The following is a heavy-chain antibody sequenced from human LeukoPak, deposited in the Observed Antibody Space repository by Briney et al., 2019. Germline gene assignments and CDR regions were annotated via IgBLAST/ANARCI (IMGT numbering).Heavy chain of an antibody. CDR2: IIPILGIA. V-gene: IGHV1-69*04. D-gene: IGHD6-19*01. Sequence: SVKVSCKASGYTFTSYDINWVRQATGQGLEWMGRIIPILGIANYAQKFQGRVTITADKSTSTAYMELSSLRSEDTAVYYCAREAGTTDFDYWGQGTLVTVSS. CDR1: GYTFTSYD. CDR3: AREAGTTDFDY. J-gene: IGHJ4*02.